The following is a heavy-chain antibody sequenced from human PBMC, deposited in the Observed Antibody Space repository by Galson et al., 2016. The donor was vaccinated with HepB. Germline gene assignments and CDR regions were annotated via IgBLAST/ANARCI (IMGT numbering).Heavy chain of an antibody. CDR2: IYFTGGT. Sequence: SETLSLTCTVSGASISSSSYYWGWIRQPPGKGLEWIGSIYFTGGTYYNPSLKSRVTISVDTSKNQFSLKLSSVTAADTAVYFCARVRGYCTSSSCYVLTHFDFWGQGTLVTVSS. V-gene: IGHV4-39*07. CDR1: GASISSSSYY. J-gene: IGHJ4*02. D-gene: IGHD2-2*01. CDR3: ARVRGYCTSSSCYVLTHFDF.